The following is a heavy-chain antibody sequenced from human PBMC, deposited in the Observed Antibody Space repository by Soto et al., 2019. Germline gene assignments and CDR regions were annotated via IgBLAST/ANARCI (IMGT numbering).Heavy chain of an antibody. D-gene: IGHD3-22*01. V-gene: IGHV1-3*01. CDR2: INAGNGNT. CDR1: GYTFTSYA. Sequence: VASVKVSCKASGYTFTSYAMHWVRQAPGQRLEWMGWINAGNGNTKYSQKFQGRVTITRDTSASTAYMELSSLRSEDTAVYYCAREARYYYDSSGYSQRYYYYGMDVWGQGTTVTVSS. J-gene: IGHJ6*02. CDR3: AREARYYYDSSGYSQRYYYYGMDV.